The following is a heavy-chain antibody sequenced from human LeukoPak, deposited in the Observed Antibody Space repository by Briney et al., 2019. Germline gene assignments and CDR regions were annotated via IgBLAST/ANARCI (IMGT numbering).Heavy chain of an antibody. V-gene: IGHV3-30-3*01. J-gene: IGHJ6*03. CDR1: GFTFSSYA. Sequence: GRSLRLSCAASGFTFSSYAMHWVRQAPGKGLEWVAVISYDGSNKYYADSVKGRFTISRDNSKNTLYLQMNSLRDEDTGVYYCAKGFRTGVGPYVGYHYYMDVWGKGATVTVSS. D-gene: IGHD1-26*01. CDR3: AKGFRTGVGPYVGYHYYMDV. CDR2: ISYDGSNK.